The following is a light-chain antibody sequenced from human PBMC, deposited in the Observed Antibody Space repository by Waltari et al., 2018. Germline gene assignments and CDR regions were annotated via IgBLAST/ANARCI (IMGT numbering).Light chain of an antibody. Sequence: QTVVTQEPSFSVSPGGTITLTCGLSSGSVSSDHYPSWYQQTPGQAPRTLIYTTTPRSSGVPARFAGSILGEKAALTITGAQADDECAYYCALYMGGGIWVFGGGTYLTVL. CDR1: SGSVSSDHY. V-gene: IGLV8-61*01. CDR3: ALYMGGGIWV. CDR2: TTT. J-gene: IGLJ3*02.